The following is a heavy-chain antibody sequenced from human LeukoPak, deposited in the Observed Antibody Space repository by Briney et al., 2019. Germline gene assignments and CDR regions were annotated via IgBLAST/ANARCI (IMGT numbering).Heavy chain of an antibody. V-gene: IGHV3-23*01. CDR1: GFTFSNYA. D-gene: IGHD3-9*01. CDR3: AKWGDYDVLTGYYVSDY. Sequence: QPGASLRLSCAASGFTFSNYAMSWVRQAPGKGLEWVSAITGSGSGIYYADSMKSRFTISRDNSKNTLYLQINSLRAEDTAVYYRAKWGDYDVLTGYYVSDYWGQGTLVTVSS. J-gene: IGHJ4*02. CDR2: ITGSGSGI.